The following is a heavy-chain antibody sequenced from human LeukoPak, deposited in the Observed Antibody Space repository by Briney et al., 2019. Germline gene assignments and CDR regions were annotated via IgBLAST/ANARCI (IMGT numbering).Heavy chain of an antibody. Sequence: SETLSLTCTVSGGSISSSSYYWSWIRQPAGKGLEWIGRIYTSGSTNYNPSLKSRVTISVDTSKNQFSLKLSSVTAADTAVYYCARENRNWFDPWGQGTLVTVSS. D-gene: IGHD1-14*01. J-gene: IGHJ5*02. CDR1: GGSISSSSYY. CDR2: IYTSGST. CDR3: ARENRNWFDP. V-gene: IGHV4-61*02.